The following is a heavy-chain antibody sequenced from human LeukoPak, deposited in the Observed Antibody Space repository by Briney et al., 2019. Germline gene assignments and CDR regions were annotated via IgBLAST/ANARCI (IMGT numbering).Heavy chain of an antibody. CDR1: GGSISSSSYY. V-gene: IGHV4-39*01. J-gene: IGHJ3*02. CDR3: ARQGYCSGGSCYLPDAFDI. Sequence: SETLSLTCTVSGGSISSSSYYWGWIRQPPGKGLEWIGSIYYSGSTYYNPSLKSRVTISVDTSKNQFSLKPSSVTAADTAVYYCARQGYCSGGSCYLPDAFDIWGQGTMVTVSS. D-gene: IGHD2-15*01. CDR2: IYYSGST.